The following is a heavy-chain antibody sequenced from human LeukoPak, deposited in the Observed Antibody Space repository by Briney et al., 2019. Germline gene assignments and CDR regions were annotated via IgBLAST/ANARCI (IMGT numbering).Heavy chain of an antibody. CDR1: GGSISSGSYY. Sequence: SETLSLTCTVSGGSISSGSYYWCWIRQPAGKGLECIGRIYTSGSTNYNPSLKSRVTISVDTTKNQFSLKLSSVTAADTAVYYCARDRAYDYVWGSYRYIWFDPWGQGTLVTVSS. CDR2: IYTSGST. V-gene: IGHV4-61*02. J-gene: IGHJ5*02. CDR3: ARDRAYDYVWGSYRYIWFDP. D-gene: IGHD3-16*02.